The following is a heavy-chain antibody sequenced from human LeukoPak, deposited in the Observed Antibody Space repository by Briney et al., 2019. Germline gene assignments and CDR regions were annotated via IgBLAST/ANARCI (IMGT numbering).Heavy chain of an antibody. CDR2: ISGSGGST. Sequence: GGSLRLSCAASGFTFSSYAMSWVRQAPGKGLEWVSAISGSGGSTYYADSVEGRFTISRDNSKNTLYLQMNSLRAEDTAVYYCAKGAGQYQLLSAFDYWGQGTLVTVSS. CDR1: GFTFSSYA. J-gene: IGHJ4*02. CDR3: AKGAGQYQLLSAFDY. V-gene: IGHV3-23*01. D-gene: IGHD2-2*01.